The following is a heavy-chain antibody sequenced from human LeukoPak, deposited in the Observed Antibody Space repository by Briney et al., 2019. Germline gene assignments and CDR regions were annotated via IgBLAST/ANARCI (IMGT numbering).Heavy chain of an antibody. V-gene: IGHV4-30-2*01. J-gene: IGHJ3*02. Sequence: SDTLSLTCTVSGGSISSGGYSWSWIRQPPGKGREWIVYIYHSGSTYYNPSLKSRVTISVDRSKNQFSLKLSSVTAADTAVYYCARDEQAADAPGAFDIWGQGTMVTVSS. CDR1: GGSISSGGYS. CDR3: ARDEQAADAPGAFDI. D-gene: IGHD6-13*01. CDR2: IYHSGST.